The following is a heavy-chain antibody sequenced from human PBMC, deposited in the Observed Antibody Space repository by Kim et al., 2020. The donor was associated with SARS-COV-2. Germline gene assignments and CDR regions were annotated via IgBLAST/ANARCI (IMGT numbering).Heavy chain of an antibody. CDR1: GFTFDDYA. V-gene: IGHV3-9*01. D-gene: IGHD6-19*01. Sequence: GGSLRLSCAASGFTFDDYAMHWVRQAPGKGLEWVSGISWNSGSIGYADSVKGRFTISRDNAKNSLYLQMNSLRAEDTALYYCAKDIGNGWSSGWLNYYYYGMDVWGQGTTVTVSS. CDR2: ISWNSGSI. J-gene: IGHJ6*02. CDR3: AKDIGNGWSSGWLNYYYYGMDV.